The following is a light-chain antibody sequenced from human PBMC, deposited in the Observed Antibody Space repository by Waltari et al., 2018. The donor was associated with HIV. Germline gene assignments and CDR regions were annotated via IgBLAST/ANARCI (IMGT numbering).Light chain of an antibody. CDR2: GNT. CDR3: QSYDSSLSGSWV. J-gene: IGLJ3*02. Sequence: QSVLTQPPSVSGAPGQWVSISCTGSTATIAAGSAVPWSHQVPGTAPELLVFGNTNRPSGVPDRISGSKSGTAASLAISGLRAEDEAYYYCQSYDSSLSGSWVFGGGTKLTVL. CDR1: TATIAAGSA. V-gene: IGLV1-40*01.